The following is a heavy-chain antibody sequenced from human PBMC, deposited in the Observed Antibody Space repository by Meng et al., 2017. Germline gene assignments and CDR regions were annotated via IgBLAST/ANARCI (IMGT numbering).Heavy chain of an antibody. CDR1: GFTFSSYA. Sequence: GESLKISYAASGFTFSSYAMHWVRQAPGKGLEWVAVISYDGSNKYYADSVKGRFTISRDNSKNTLYLQMNSLRAEDTAVYYCARESFADDYGDYEGAMNYYYYGMDVWGQGTTVTVSS. CDR3: ARESFADDYGDYEGAMNYYYYGMDV. CDR2: ISYDGSNK. D-gene: IGHD4-17*01. J-gene: IGHJ6*02. V-gene: IGHV3-30*01.